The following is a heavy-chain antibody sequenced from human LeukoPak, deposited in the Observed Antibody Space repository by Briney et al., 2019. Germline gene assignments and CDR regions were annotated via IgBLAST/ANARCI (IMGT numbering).Heavy chain of an antibody. J-gene: IGHJ6*03. Sequence: ASVKVSCKASGYTFTSYIISWVRQAPGQGLEWMGWINAYNGNTDYAQRVQGRVTMATDTSTSTAYMELRSLRSDDTAVYYCARDRHIAAAVYYYYMDVWGKGTPVTVSS. CDR3: ARDRHIAAAVYYYYMDV. CDR1: GYTFTSYI. CDR2: INAYNGNT. V-gene: IGHV1-18*01. D-gene: IGHD6-13*01.